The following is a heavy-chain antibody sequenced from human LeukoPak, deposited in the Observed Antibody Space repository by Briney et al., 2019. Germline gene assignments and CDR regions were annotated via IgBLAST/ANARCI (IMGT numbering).Heavy chain of an antibody. J-gene: IGHJ4*02. V-gene: IGHV4-30-4*08. CDR2: IYYSGTT. CDR3: VKYSGWYVDY. Sequence: SQTLSLTCTVSGGSISSGDYYWSWIRQPPGKGLEWIGYIYYSGTTSYNPSLKSRVTISVDTSKNQFSLKLSSVTAADTAVYYCVKYSGWYVDYWGQGTLVTVSS. D-gene: IGHD6-19*01. CDR1: GGSISSGDYY.